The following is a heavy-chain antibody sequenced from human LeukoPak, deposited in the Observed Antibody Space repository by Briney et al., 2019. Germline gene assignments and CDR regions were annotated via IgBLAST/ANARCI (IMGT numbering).Heavy chain of an antibody. CDR1: GGSISSYY. Sequence: PSETLSLTCTVSGGSISSYYWSWIRQPPGKGLEWIGYIYYSGSTNYNPSLKSRVTISVDTSKNQFSLKLSSVTAADTAVYYCARVTRYYGMDVWGQGTTVTVS. CDR2: IYYSGST. CDR3: ARVTRYYGMDV. J-gene: IGHJ6*02. V-gene: IGHV4-59*01. D-gene: IGHD1-1*01.